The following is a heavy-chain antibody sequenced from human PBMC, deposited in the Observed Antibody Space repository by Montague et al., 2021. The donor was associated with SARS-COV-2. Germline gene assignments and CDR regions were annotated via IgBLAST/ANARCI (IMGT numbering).Heavy chain of an antibody. CDR2: IFHSGYT. CDR1: GASFSSYY. J-gene: IGHJ4*02. CDR3: ASAQWCSDGFLAY. V-gene: IGHV4-34*12. Sequence: SETLSLTCTVYGASFSSYYWSWIRQSPGKGLEWIGYIFHSGYTDYNPSLKSRVTISVDTSKKQFSLRLTSVTAADTAIYYCASAQWCSDGFLAYWGQGTVVSVSS. D-gene: IGHD5-24*01.